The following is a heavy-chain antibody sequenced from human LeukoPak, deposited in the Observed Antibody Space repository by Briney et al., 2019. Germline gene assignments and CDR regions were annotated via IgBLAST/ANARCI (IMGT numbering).Heavy chain of an antibody. CDR1: GGTFSSYA. D-gene: IGHD5-18*01. CDR3: ARSSGYSYGYCDY. CDR2: IIPILGIA. Sequence: GASVKVSCKASGGTFSSYAISWVRQAPGQGLEWMGRIIPILGIANYAQKFQGRVTITADKSTSTAYMELSSLRSEDTAVYYCARSSGYSYGYCDYWGQGTLVTVSS. J-gene: IGHJ4*02. V-gene: IGHV1-69*04.